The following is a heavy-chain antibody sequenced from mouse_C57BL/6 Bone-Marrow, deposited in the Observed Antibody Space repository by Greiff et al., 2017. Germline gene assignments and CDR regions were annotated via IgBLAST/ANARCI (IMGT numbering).Heavy chain of an antibody. Sequence: VQLQQSGPELVKPGASVKISCKASGYSFTSYYIHWVKQRPGQGLEWIGWIYPGSGNTKYNEKFKGKATLTADTSSSTAYMQLSSLTSEDSAVYYCARIGGYYVYYAMDYWGQGTSVTVSS. CDR3: ARIGGYYVYYAMDY. CDR2: IYPGSGNT. D-gene: IGHD2-3*01. CDR1: GYSFTSYY. J-gene: IGHJ4*01. V-gene: IGHV1-66*01.